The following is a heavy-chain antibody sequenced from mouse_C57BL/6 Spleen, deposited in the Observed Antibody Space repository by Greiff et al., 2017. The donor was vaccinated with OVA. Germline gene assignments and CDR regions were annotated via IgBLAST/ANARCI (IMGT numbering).Heavy chain of an antibody. D-gene: IGHD1-1*01. CDR1: GFNIKDDY. J-gene: IGHJ2*01. CDR3: SPITTVVGY. Sequence: VHVKQSGAELVRPGASVKLSCTASGFNIKDDYMHWVKQRPEQGLEWIGWIDPENGDTEYASKFQGKATITADTSSNTAYLQLSSLTSEDTAVYYCSPITTVVGYWGQGTTLTVSS. V-gene: IGHV14-4*01. CDR2: IDPENGDT.